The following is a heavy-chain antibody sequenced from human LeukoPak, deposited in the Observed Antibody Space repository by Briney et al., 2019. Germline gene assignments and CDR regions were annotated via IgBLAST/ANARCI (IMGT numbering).Heavy chain of an antibody. CDR2: ISSSGSTI. Sequence: GGSLRLSRAASGFTVSSNYMSWVRQAPGKGLEWVSYISSSGSTIYYADSVKGRFTISRDNAKNSLYLQMNSLRAEDTAVYYCARIASTIDYWGQGTLVTVSS. D-gene: IGHD3-3*02. V-gene: IGHV3-11*04. J-gene: IGHJ4*02. CDR3: ARIASTIDY. CDR1: GFTVSSNY.